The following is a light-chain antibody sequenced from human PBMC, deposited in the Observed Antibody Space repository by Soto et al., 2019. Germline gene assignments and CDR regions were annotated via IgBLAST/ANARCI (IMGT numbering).Light chain of an antibody. J-gene: IGKJ1*01. CDR2: GAS. V-gene: IGKV3-20*01. Sequence: EIVLTQSPGTLPLPPGERATLYCRASQSVSSNYLAWYQQRPGQAPRLLIYGASSRATGIPDRFSGSGSGTDFTLTISRLEPEDFAVYYCQQYISSPRTFGQGTKVDIK. CDR3: QQYISSPRT. CDR1: QSVSSNY.